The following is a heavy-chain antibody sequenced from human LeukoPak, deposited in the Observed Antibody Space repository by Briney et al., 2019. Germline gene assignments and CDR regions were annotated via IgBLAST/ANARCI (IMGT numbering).Heavy chain of an antibody. J-gene: IGHJ6*03. V-gene: IGHV1-46*01. CDR2: INPSGGST. D-gene: IGHD3-22*01. CDR1: GYTFTSYY. Sequence: ASVKVSCKASGYTFTSYYMHWVRQAPGQGLEWMGIINPSGGSTSYAQKFQGRVTMTRDTSTSTVYMELSSLKSEDTAVYYCARAPWGYYDSSPGAQGINYYYYYYMDVWGKGTTVTVSS. CDR3: ARAPWGYYDSSPGAQGINYYYYYYMDV.